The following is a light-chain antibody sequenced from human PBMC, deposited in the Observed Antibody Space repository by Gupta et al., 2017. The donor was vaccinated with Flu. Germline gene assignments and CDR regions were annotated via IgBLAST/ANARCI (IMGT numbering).Light chain of an antibody. CDR1: QGISNW. V-gene: IGKV1-12*01. CDR3: QQTNSFPLT. J-gene: IGKJ4*01. Sequence: DIQMTPSPSSVSASVGDRVTITCRASQGISNWLAWYQQRPGKAPNLLIYDASNLQSGVPSRFSGSRSGTEFSLTISRLQPEDFATYYCQQTNSFPLTFGGGTKVEIK. CDR2: DAS.